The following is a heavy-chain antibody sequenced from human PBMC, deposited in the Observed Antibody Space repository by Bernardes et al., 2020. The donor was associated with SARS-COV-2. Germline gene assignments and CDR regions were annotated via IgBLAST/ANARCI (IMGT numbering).Heavy chain of an antibody. CDR2: ISGTGFTT. V-gene: IGHV3-23*01. D-gene: IGHD4-17*01. Sequence: GGSRRLSVAVSAVTVKNYAMSWVRQAPGKGLEWVSGISGTGFTTYYADSVKGRFTISRDSSKTTLYLQMNSLRAEDTAVYYCAGTKVVTPRLFDYWGQGTLVSVSS. CDR1: AVTVKNYA. CDR3: AGTKVVTPRLFDY. J-gene: IGHJ4*02.